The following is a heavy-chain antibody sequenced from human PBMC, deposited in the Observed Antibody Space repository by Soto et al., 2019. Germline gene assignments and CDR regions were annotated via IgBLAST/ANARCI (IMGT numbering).Heavy chain of an antibody. CDR1: GFTFSGDS. Sequence: GGSLRLSCVASGFTFSGDSMNWVRQAPGKGLEWVSYISGSSKTIYYADSVKGRFTISRDNSKSTLYLQMNSLRAEDTALYYCAKGRSYYYYYGVDVWGQGTTVTVSS. CDR2: ISGSSKTI. V-gene: IGHV3-48*01. CDR3: AKGRSYYYYYGVDV. J-gene: IGHJ6*02.